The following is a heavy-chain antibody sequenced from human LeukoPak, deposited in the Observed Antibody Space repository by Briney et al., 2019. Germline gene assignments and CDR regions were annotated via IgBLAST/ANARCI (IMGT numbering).Heavy chain of an antibody. CDR3: ARDREIVVVPAAIGY. Sequence: GGSLRLSCAASGFTFSDYYMSWIRQAPGKGLEWVSYISSSGSTIYYADSVKGRFTISRDNAKNSLYLQMNSLRAEDTAVYYCARDREIVVVPAAIGYWGQGTLVTVSS. V-gene: IGHV3-11*01. CDR2: ISSSGSTI. CDR1: GFTFSDYY. J-gene: IGHJ4*02. D-gene: IGHD2-2*01.